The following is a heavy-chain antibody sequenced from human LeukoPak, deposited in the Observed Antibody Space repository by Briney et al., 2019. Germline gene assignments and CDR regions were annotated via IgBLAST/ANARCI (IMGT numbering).Heavy chain of an antibody. J-gene: IGHJ4*02. V-gene: IGHV3-74*01. CDR1: GFTFSTYW. CDR2: ISTDGSST. CDR3: ATGRGTPLGF. Sequence: GGSLRLSCAASGFTFSTYWMHWVRQAPGKGLLWVSRISTDGSSTFYADSVKGRFTVSRDNAKNTLYLQMDSLRAEDTAMYYCATGRGTPLGFWGQGALVTVSS. D-gene: IGHD1-26*01.